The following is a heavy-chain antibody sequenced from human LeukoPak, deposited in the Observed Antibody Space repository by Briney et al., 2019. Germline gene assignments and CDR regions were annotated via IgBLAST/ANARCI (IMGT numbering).Heavy chain of an antibody. CDR2: IKQDGSEK. CDR3: ARDPYYYDSSGYQNWFDP. V-gene: IGHV3-7*01. Sequence: PGGSLRLSCAASGFTFSSYWMSWVRQAPGKGLEWVANIKQDGSEKYYVDSVRGRFTISRDNAKNSLYLQMNSLRAEDTAVYYCARDPYYYDSSGYQNWFDPWGQGTLVTVSS. J-gene: IGHJ5*02. CDR1: GFTFSSYW. D-gene: IGHD3-22*01.